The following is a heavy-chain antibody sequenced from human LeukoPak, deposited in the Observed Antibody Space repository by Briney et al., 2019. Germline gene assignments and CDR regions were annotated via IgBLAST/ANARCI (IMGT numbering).Heavy chain of an antibody. D-gene: IGHD3-10*02. Sequence: PGGSLRLSCAASGFTFSSFSMNWVRQAPGKGLEWVSYISSSSSTKYNADSVKGRFTISRDNAKNSLYLQMNSLRAEDTAVYYCAELGITMIGGVWGKGTTVTISS. CDR3: AELGITMIGGV. CDR1: GFTFSSFS. J-gene: IGHJ6*04. CDR2: ISSSSSTK. V-gene: IGHV3-48*04.